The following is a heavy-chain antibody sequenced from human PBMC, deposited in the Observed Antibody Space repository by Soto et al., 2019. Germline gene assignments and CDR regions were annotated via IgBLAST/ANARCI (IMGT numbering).Heavy chain of an antibody. J-gene: IGHJ3*02. D-gene: IGHD2-2*01. CDR2: IWYDGSNK. Sequence: QVQLVESGGGVVQPGRSLRLSCAASGFTFSSYGMHWVRQAPGKGLEWVAVIWYDGSNKYYADSVKGRFTISRDNSKNTLYLQMNSLRAEDTAVYYCARGMCSSTSCPTGAFDIWGQGTMVTVSS. CDR1: GFTFSSYG. CDR3: ARGMCSSTSCPTGAFDI. V-gene: IGHV3-33*01.